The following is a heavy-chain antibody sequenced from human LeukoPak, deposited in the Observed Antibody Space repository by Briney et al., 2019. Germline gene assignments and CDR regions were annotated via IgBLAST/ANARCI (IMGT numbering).Heavy chain of an antibody. CDR3: ARDQNRAFDI. J-gene: IGHJ3*02. Sequence: SETLTLTCTVSGCSISRYYWSWIRRPPGKGLEWLGYIFYGGSTNYNPSLKSRVTISVDTSKNQFSLKLSSVTAADTAVYYCARDQNRAFDIWGQGTMVTVSS. CDR1: GCSISRYY. V-gene: IGHV4-59*01. CDR2: IFYGGST.